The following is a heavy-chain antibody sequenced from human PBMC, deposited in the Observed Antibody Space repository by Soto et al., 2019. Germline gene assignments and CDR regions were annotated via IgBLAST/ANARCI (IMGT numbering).Heavy chain of an antibody. Sequence: PSETLSLTCAVYGGSFSGYYWSWIRQPPGKGLEWIGEINHSGSTNYNPSLKSRVTISVDTSKNQFSLKLSSVTAADTAVYYCASNINGRSMDYWGQGTLVTVSS. CDR2: INHSGST. J-gene: IGHJ4*02. CDR3: ASNINGRSMDY. CDR1: GGSFSGYY. V-gene: IGHV4-34*01.